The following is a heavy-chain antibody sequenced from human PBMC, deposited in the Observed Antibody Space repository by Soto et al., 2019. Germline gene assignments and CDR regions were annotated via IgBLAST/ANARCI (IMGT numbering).Heavy chain of an antibody. CDR2: IIPIFGTA. V-gene: IGHV1-69*01. CDR1: GGTFSSYA. Sequence: QVQLVQSGAEVKKPGSSVKVSCKASGGTFSSYAISWVRQAPGQGLEWMGGIIPIFGTANYAQKFQGRVTITADESTSTAYMELSSLRSEDTAVYYCAREDSGATLSLYHGMDVWGQGTTVTVSS. J-gene: IGHJ6*02. D-gene: IGHD1-26*01. CDR3: AREDSGATLSLYHGMDV.